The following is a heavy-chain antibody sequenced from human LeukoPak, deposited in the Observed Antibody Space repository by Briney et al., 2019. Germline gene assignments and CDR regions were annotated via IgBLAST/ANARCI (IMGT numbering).Heavy chain of an antibody. J-gene: IGHJ4*02. CDR3: ARHANLMVYARGFY. Sequence: PSETLSLTCTVSGGSISSSSYYWGWIRQPPGKGLEWIGSIYYSGSTYYNPSLKSRVTISVDTSKNQFSLKLSSVTAADTAVYYCARHANLMVYARGFYWGQGTLVTVSS. V-gene: IGHV4-39*01. CDR1: GGSISSSSYY. D-gene: IGHD2-8*01. CDR2: IYYSGST.